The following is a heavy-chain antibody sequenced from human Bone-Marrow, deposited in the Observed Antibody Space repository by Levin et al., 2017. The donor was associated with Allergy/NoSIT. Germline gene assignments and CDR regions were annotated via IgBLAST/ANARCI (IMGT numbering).Heavy chain of an antibody. Sequence: GGSLRLSCAVSGFSFSSYEMNWVRQAPGKGLEWISYISSLGYTIYNADSVKGRFTISRDNAKNSLYLQMNSLRAEDTAIYYCARGGQTNTFFDYWGHGTLVTVSS. CDR3: ARGGQTNTFFDY. V-gene: IGHV3-48*03. CDR1: GFSFSSYE. J-gene: IGHJ4*01. D-gene: IGHD1/OR15-1a*01. CDR2: ISSLGYTI.